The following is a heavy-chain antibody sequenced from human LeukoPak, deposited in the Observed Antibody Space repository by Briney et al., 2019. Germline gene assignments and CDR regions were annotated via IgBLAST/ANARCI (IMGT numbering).Heavy chain of an antibody. CDR1: GGSISSGGYY. CDR3: ARAHAGSYCSSTSCYTGWFDP. J-gene: IGHJ5*02. CDR2: IYYGGST. Sequence: SETLSLTCTVSGGSISSGGYYWSWVRQHPGKGLEWIGYIYYGGSTYYNPSLKSRVTISVDTSKNQFSLKLSSVTAADTAVYYCARAHAGSYCSSTSCYTGWFDPWGQGTLVTVSS. D-gene: IGHD2-2*02. V-gene: IGHV4-31*03.